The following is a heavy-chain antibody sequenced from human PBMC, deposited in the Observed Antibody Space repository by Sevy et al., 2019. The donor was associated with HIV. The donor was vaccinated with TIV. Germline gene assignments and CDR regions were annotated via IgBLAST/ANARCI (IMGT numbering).Heavy chain of an antibody. J-gene: IGHJ4*02. CDR3: EKVELRFLEWLLPGDY. D-gene: IGHD3-3*01. CDR1: GFTFSSYG. CDR2: ISYDGSNK. Sequence: GGSLRLSCAASGFTFSSYGMHWVRQAPGKGLEWVAVISYDGSNKYYADSVKSRFTISRDNSKNTLYLQMNSLRAEDTAVYYCEKVELRFLEWLLPGDYWGQGTLVTVSS. V-gene: IGHV3-30*18.